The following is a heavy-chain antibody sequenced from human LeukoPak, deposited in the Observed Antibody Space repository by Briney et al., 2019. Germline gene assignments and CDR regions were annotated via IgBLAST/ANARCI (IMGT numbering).Heavy chain of an antibody. Sequence: AASVKVSCKASRYTFTSYNINWVRQAPGQGLEWMGGIIPIFGTANYAQKFQGRVTITTDESTSTAYMELSGLRSEDTAVYYCAHKWFGELFPITWGQGTLVTVSS. V-gene: IGHV1-69*05. CDR1: RYTFTSYN. CDR2: IIPIFGTA. J-gene: IGHJ5*02. CDR3: AHKWFGELFPIT. D-gene: IGHD3-10*01.